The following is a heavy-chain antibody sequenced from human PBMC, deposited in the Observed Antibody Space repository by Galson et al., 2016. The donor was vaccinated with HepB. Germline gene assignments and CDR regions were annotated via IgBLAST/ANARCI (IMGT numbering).Heavy chain of an antibody. J-gene: IGHJ3*01. CDR1: GFTFSRSG. D-gene: IGHD6-6*01. CDR2: ISSSVSTI. CDR3: ARELVRSAFDL. Sequence: SLRLSCAGSGFTFSRSGLNWVRQAPGKGLQWVSYISSSVSTIYYADSVKGRFTTSRDNAKNSVYLQMHSLRDDDTAVYYCARELVRSAFDLWGQGTMVTVSS. V-gene: IGHV3-48*02.